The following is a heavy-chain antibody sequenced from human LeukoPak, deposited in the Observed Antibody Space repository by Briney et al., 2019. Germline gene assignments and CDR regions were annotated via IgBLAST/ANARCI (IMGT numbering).Heavy chain of an antibody. Sequence: ASVKVSCKASGYTFTSYDINWVRQATGQGLEWMGWMSPNSGNTGYAQKFQGRVTMTRDTSISTAYMELSSLRSEDTAVYYCARGGGYCSSTSCYTGYYYYGMDVWGQGTTVTVSS. CDR3: ARGGGYCSSTSCYTGYYYYGMDV. D-gene: IGHD2-2*02. CDR1: GYTFTSYD. V-gene: IGHV1-8*01. CDR2: MSPNSGNT. J-gene: IGHJ6*02.